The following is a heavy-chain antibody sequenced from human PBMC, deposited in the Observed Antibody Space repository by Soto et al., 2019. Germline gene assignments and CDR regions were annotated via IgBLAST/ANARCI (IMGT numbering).Heavy chain of an antibody. D-gene: IGHD2-15*01. CDR1: GGSLSSGGYY. Sequence: SETLSLTCTVSGGSLSSGGYYWTWIRQHPGKGLEWIGYIYYSGSTYYNPSLQSRVTISVDTSNNQFSLRLSSVTAADTAVYYCARGLVVVAASNWFDPWGQGTLVTVSS. V-gene: IGHV4-31*03. CDR2: IYYSGST. CDR3: ARGLVVVAASNWFDP. J-gene: IGHJ5*02.